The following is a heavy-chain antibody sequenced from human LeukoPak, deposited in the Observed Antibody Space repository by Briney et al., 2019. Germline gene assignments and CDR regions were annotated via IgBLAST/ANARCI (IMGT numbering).Heavy chain of an antibody. D-gene: IGHD2-15*01. CDR2: INHSGST. Sequence: PSETLSLTCAVYGGSFSGYYWSWIRQPPGKGLEWIGEINHSGSTNYNPSLKSRVTISVDTSKNQFSLKLSSVTAADTAVYYCARTIGYCSGGSCYPPYYFDYWGQGTLVTVSS. V-gene: IGHV4-34*01. CDR1: GGSFSGYY. J-gene: IGHJ4*02. CDR3: ARTIGYCSGGSCYPPYYFDY.